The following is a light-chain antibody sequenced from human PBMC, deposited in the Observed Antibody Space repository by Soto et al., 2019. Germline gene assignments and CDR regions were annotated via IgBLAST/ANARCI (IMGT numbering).Light chain of an antibody. CDR2: GAT. J-gene: IGKJ1*01. CDR1: QNVMYN. CDR3: QQYGGWPRT. V-gene: IGKV3-15*01. Sequence: IVLTQSPATLYVSPGGRATLSCRASQNVMYNLAWYQQKPGQAPRLLVYGATTRATDAPPRFRGSGSGTKFSLTISSLQSEDFATYYCQQYGGWPRTFGQGSRVEIK.